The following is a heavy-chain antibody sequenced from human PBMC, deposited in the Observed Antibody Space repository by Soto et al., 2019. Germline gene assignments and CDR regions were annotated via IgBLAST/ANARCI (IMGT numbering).Heavy chain of an antibody. V-gene: IGHV3-30-3*01. CDR2: LSYDGSYK. CDR1: GFTFSSYT. CDR3: ARGAGIAVAGTSFDY. D-gene: IGHD6-19*01. J-gene: IGHJ4*02. Sequence: QVQLVESGGGVVQPGRSLRLSCAASGFTFSSYTMHWVRQAPGKGLEWVALLSYDGSYKYYADSVKGRFTISRDNSKNTLYLQMNSLTAEDTAVYYCARGAGIAVAGTSFDYWGQGTLVTVSS.